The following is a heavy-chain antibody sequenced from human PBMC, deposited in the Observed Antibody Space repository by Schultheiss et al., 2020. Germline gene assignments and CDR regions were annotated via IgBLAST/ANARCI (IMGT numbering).Heavy chain of an antibody. CDR1: GGSISSYYW. V-gene: IGHV2-70*11. J-gene: IGHJ6*03. CDR3: ARTTYYYDSSGWGFYYYYYYMDV. Sequence: TLSLTCTVSGGSISSYYWSWIRQPPGKALEWLARIDWDDDKYYSTSLKSRLTISKDTSKSQVVLTMTNMDPVDTATYYCARTTYYYDSSGWGFYYYYYYMDVWGKGTTVTVSS. CDR2: IDWDDDK. D-gene: IGHD3-22*01.